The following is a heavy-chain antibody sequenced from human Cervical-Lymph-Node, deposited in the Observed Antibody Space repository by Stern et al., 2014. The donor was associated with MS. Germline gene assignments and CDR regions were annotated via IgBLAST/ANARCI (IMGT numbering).Heavy chain of an antibody. CDR2: IYPGASDT. V-gene: IGHV5-51*01. D-gene: IGHD2-8*02. CDR3: ATSTGYFLLEYYFDY. CDR1: GYSFTSSW. Sequence: EVQLVQSGAEVKKPGESLKISCQGSGYSFTSSWIGWVRQMPGKGLEWMGIIYPGASDTRYNPSFQGQVTISADKSVSSAYLQWSSLKASDTAMYYCATSTGYFLLEYYFDYWGQGTLVTVSS. J-gene: IGHJ4*02.